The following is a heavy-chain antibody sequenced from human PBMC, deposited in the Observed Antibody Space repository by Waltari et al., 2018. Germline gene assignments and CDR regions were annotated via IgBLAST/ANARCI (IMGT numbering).Heavy chain of an antibody. Sequence: QVQLQESGPGLVKPSETLSLTCTVSGGCISSYYWSWIRQPPGKGLEWIGYIYYSGSTNYNPSLKSRVTISVDTSKNQFAQKLSSVTAADTAVYYCARGLGVATIHHFDYWCQGTLVTVSS. CDR2: IYYSGST. CDR3: ARGLGVATIHHFDY. CDR1: GGCISSYY. J-gene: IGHJ4*02. V-gene: IGHV4-59*01. D-gene: IGHD5-12*01.